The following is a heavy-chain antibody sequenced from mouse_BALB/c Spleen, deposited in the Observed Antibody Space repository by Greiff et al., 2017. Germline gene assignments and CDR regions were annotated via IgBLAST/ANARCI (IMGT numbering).Heavy chain of an antibody. J-gene: IGHJ1*01. CDR2: ISNGGGST. CDR3: ARLPLGWYFDV. V-gene: IGHV5-12-2*01. Sequence: EVKVVESGGGLVQPGGSLKLSCAASGFTFSSYTMSWVRQTPEKRLEWVAYISNGGGSTYYPDTVKGRFTISRDNAKNTLYLQMSSLKSEDTAMYYCARLPLGWYFDVWGAGTTVTVSS. CDR1: GFTFSSYT.